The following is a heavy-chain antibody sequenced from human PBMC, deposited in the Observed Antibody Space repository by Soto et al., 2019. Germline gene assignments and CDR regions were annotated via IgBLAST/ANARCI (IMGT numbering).Heavy chain of an antibody. D-gene: IGHD6-13*01. CDR3: ARGGAAAGTDYYYYGMDV. V-gene: IGHV1-8*01. CDR1: GYTFTSYD. Sequence: ASVKVSCKASGYTFTSYDINWVRQATGQGLEWMGWMNPNSGNTGYAQKFPGRVTMTRNTSISTAYMELSSLRSEDTAVYYCARGGAAAGTDYYYYGMDVWGQGTTGTVSS. CDR2: MNPNSGNT. J-gene: IGHJ6*02.